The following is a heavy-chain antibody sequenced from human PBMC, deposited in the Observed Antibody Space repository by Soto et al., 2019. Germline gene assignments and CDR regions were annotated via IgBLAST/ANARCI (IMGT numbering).Heavy chain of an antibody. D-gene: IGHD6-6*01. CDR2: INHSGST. CDR1: GGSFSGYY. V-gene: IGHV4-34*01. J-gene: IGHJ4*02. CDR3: ARGVAANRDFDY. Sequence: ETLSLTCAVYGGSFSGYYWSWIRQPPGKGLEWIGEINHSGSTNYNPSLKSRVTISVDTSKNQFSLKLSSVTAADTAVYYCARGVAANRDFDYWGQGTLVTVSS.